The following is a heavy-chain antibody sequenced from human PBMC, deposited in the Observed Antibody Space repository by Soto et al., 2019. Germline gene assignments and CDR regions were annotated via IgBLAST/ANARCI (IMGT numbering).Heavy chain of an antibody. Sequence: GGSLRLSCAASGFTFSSYSMNWVRQAPGKGLEWVSSISSSSSYIYYADSVKGRFTISRDNAKNSLYLQMNSLRAEDTAVYYCARDSYSGSYQDYYGMDVWGQGTTVTVAS. V-gene: IGHV3-21*01. CDR2: ISSSSSYI. D-gene: IGHD1-26*01. CDR1: GFTFSSYS. J-gene: IGHJ6*02. CDR3: ARDSYSGSYQDYYGMDV.